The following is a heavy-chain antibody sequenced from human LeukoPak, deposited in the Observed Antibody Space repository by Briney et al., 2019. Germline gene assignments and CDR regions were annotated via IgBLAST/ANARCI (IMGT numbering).Heavy chain of an antibody. V-gene: IGHV1-2*06. CDR2: INPNSGGT. CDR3: ARDGYSGYGDFDY. Sequence: ASVKVSCKASGYTFTGYYMHWVRQAPGQGLEWMGRINPNSGGTNYAQKFQGRVTMTRDTSISTAYMELSRLRSDDTAVYYCARDGYSGYGDFDYWGQGTLVTVSS. J-gene: IGHJ4*02. CDR1: GYTFTGYY. D-gene: IGHD5-12*01.